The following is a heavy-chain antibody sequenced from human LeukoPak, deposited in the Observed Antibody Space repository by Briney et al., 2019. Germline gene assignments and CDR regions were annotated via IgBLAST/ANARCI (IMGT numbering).Heavy chain of an antibody. V-gene: IGHV4-59*01. CDR3: VRDTRSYDTSGYYHFDF. J-gene: IGHJ4*02. CDR1: GASIRSYY. Sequence: SETLSLTCTVSGASIRSYYWNWIRQPPGKGLEWVGYVHYSGSSNYNLSLKSRVTISVDTANNQYSLIPSSVTAADTAVYYCVRDTRSYDTSGYYHFDFWGQGSLVTVSS. CDR2: VHYSGSS. D-gene: IGHD3-22*01.